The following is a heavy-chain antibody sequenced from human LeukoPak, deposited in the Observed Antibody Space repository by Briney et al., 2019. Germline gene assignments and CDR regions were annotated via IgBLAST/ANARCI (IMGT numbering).Heavy chain of an antibody. CDR3: ARTPAHSGWACYFDY. D-gene: IGHD6-19*01. Sequence: PSETLSLTCAVSGDSIRSDRWNWIRQIPGKGLEWIGYIYHTATTNYNHSFRTRVTMSLDTSNNQFSLRLTSVTAADTAVYYCARTPAHSGWACYFDYWGQGALVTVSS. CDR2: IYHTATT. V-gene: IGHV4-4*09. CDR1: GDSIRSDR. J-gene: IGHJ4*02.